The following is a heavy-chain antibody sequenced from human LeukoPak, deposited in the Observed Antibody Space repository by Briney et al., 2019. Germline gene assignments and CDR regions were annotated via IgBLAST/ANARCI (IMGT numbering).Heavy chain of an antibody. D-gene: IGHD3-10*01. Sequence: GGSLEISCKGSGYNFTSYWIGWVRPVPGEGLEWMGIIYPGDSDTRYSPSFQGQVTISADKSISTAYLQWSSLKASDTAMYYCARHRFGEDSYYFDYWGQGTLVTVSS. CDR3: ARHRFGEDSYYFDY. J-gene: IGHJ4*02. CDR1: GYNFTSYW. CDR2: IYPGDSDT. V-gene: IGHV5-51*01.